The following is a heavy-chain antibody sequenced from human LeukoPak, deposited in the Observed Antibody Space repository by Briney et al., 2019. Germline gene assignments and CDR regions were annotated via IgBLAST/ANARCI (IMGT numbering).Heavy chain of an antibody. D-gene: IGHD6-13*01. CDR2: IYYSGST. CDR1: GGSISSYY. J-gene: IGHJ6*03. CDR3: ARGGLAAAGRPYYYYMDV. Sequence: SETLSLTCTVSGGSISSYYWSWIRQPPGKGLEWVGYIYYSGSTNYNPSLKSRVTISVDTSKNQFSLKLSSVTAADTAVYYCARGGLAAAGRPYYYYMDVWGKGTTVTVSS. V-gene: IGHV4-59*01.